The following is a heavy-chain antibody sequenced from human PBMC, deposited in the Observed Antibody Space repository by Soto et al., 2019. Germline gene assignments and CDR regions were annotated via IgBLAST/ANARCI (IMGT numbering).Heavy chain of an antibody. CDR2: IWYDGSNK. D-gene: IGHD1-7*01. CDR3: ARDSPSWNYLIDQGRFDPTDYYMDV. J-gene: IGHJ6*03. CDR1: GFTFSSYG. Sequence: GGSLRLSCAASGFTFSSYGMHWVRQAPGKGLEWVAVIWYDGSNKYYADSVKGRFTISRDNSKNTLYLQMNSRRAEDTAVYYCARDSPSWNYLIDQGRFDPTDYYMDVWGKGTTVTVSS. V-gene: IGHV3-33*01.